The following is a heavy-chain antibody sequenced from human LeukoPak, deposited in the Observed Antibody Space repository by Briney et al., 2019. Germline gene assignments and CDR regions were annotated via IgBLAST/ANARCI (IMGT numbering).Heavy chain of an antibody. CDR3: AMSPEGPAGHFDY. V-gene: IGHV3-23*01. J-gene: IGHJ4*02. Sequence: GGSLRLSCAASGFTFSSYSMNWVRQAPGKGLEWVSAISGSGGSTYYADSVKGRFTISRDNSKNTLYLQMNSLRAEDTAVYYCAMSPEGPAGHFDYWGQGTLVTVSS. CDR1: GFTFSSYS. D-gene: IGHD6-19*01. CDR2: ISGSGGST.